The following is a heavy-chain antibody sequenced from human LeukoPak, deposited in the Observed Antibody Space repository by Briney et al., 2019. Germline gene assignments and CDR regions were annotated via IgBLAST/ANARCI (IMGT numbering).Heavy chain of an antibody. J-gene: IGHJ4*02. V-gene: IGHV3-23*01. D-gene: IGHD2-8*01. CDR1: GFTFRSYS. Sequence: PGGSLRLSCAASGFTFRSYSMSWVRQAPGKGLEWVSTISDSDGSTYYADSVKGRFTISRDNSKNTLYLQMNSLRAEDTAVYYCAKRNGEGSYFDYWGQGTLVTVSS. CDR2: ISDSDGST. CDR3: AKRNGEGSYFDY.